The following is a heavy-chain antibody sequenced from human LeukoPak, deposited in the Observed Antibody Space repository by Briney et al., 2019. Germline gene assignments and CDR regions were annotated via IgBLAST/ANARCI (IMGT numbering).Heavy chain of an antibody. V-gene: IGHV4-30-2*01. CDR3: ARDRRGAFDI. J-gene: IGHJ3*02. Sequence: SQTLSLTCAVSGGSISSGGYSWSWIRQPPGKGLEWIGYIYHSGSTYYNPSLKSRVTISVDRSKNQFSPKLSSVTAADTAVYYCARDRRGAFDIWGQGTMVTVSS. CDR2: IYHSGST. D-gene: IGHD3-10*01. CDR1: GGSISSGGYS.